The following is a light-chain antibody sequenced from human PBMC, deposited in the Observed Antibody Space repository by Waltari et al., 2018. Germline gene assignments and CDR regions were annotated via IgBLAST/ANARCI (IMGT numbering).Light chain of an antibody. V-gene: IGLV2-14*01. CDR3: SSYTNRNTVV. J-gene: IGLJ2*01. Sequence: QSALTQPASVSGSAGQSITISCPGTSSDIGGYNYVSWYQQRPGKAPKLTIYAVTNPPSCVSTRFSGSKSGNTASLTTSGLQAEDEADYYCSSYTNRNTVVFGGGTKLTVL. CDR2: AVT. CDR1: SSDIGGYNY.